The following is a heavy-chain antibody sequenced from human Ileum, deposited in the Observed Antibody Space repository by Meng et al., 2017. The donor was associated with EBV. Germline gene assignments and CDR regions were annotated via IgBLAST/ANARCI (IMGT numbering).Heavy chain of an antibody. V-gene: IGHV4-59*08. CDR3: ARGGWSLDY. D-gene: IGHD2-15*01. CDR2: IYYSGST. J-gene: IGHJ4*02. Sequence: QVQPQGSGPGLVKPSETLSLHCTVSGGSISSYYWSWIRQPPGKGLEWIGYIYYSGSTNYNPSLKSRVTISVDTSKNQFSLNLSSVTAADTAVYYCARGGWSLDYWGQGTLVTVSS. CDR1: GGSISSYY.